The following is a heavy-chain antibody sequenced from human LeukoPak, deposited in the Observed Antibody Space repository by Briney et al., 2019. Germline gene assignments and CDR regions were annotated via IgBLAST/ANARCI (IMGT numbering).Heavy chain of an antibody. CDR2: IGGST. J-gene: IGHJ4*02. CDR1: GFTFSSYA. V-gene: IGHV3-23*01. CDR3: ARGGTGSGYSFDY. Sequence: PGGSLRLSCAATGFTFSSYAMTWVRQAPGKGLEWVSAIGGSTYYADSVKGRFTISRDNSENTLYLQMNSLRAEDTAVYYCARGGTGSGYSFDYWGQGTLVTVSS. D-gene: IGHD3-22*01.